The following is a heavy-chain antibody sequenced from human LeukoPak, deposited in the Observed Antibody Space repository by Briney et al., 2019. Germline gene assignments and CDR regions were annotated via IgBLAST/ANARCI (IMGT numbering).Heavy chain of an antibody. J-gene: IGHJ6*03. V-gene: IGHV3-21*01. CDR1: GFTFSSYG. CDR3: ARVGGYQLLPGGFYYMDV. D-gene: IGHD2-2*01. Sequence: GGTLRLSCAASGFTFSSYGMSWVRQAPGKGLEWVSSISSNSYYIYDADSVKGRFTISRDNAKISLYLQMNSLRAEDTAVYYCARVGGYQLLPGGFYYMDVWGKGTTVTVSS. CDR2: ISSNSYYI.